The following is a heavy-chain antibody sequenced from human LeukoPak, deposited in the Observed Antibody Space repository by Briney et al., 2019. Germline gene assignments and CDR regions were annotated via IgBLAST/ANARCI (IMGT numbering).Heavy chain of an antibody. CDR3: AKDQGRDFGVPHIPYYYYYYGMDV. CDR2: ISGSGGST. J-gene: IGHJ6*02. CDR1: GFTFSSYA. Sequence: GGSLRLSCAASGFTFSSYAMSWVRQAPGKGLEWVSAISGSGGSTYYADSVKGRFTISRDNSKNTLYLQMNSLRAEDTAVYYCAKDQGRDFGVPHIPYYYYYYGMDVWGQGTTVTVSS. V-gene: IGHV3-23*01. D-gene: IGHD3-16*01.